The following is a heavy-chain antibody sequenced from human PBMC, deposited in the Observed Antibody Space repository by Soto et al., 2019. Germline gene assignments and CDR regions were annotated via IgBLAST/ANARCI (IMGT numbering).Heavy chain of an antibody. CDR1: GFTFSSYA. Sequence: QPGGSLRLSCAASGFTFSSYAMSWVRQAPGKGLEWVSYISSSSSTIYYADSVKGRFTIPRDNAKNSLYLQMNSLRAEDTAVYYCARDPTPYLDYSNYADYWGQGTLVTVSS. CDR3: ARDPTPYLDYSNYADY. CDR2: ISSSSSTI. J-gene: IGHJ4*02. V-gene: IGHV3-48*01. D-gene: IGHD4-4*01.